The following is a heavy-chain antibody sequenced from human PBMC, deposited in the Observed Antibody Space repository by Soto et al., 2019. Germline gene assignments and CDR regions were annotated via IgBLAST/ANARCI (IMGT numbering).Heavy chain of an antibody. Sequence: QVQLVESGGGVVQPGRSLRLSCAASGFTFSSYNLHWVRQAPGKGLEWVAVISYDGSNKYYTDSVKGRFTISRDNSKNTLYLQMNSLRAEDTAVYYCARDLKWELPQDWGQGTLVTVSS. D-gene: IGHD1-26*01. J-gene: IGHJ4*02. CDR2: ISYDGSNK. CDR1: GFTFSSYN. V-gene: IGHV3-30-3*01. CDR3: ARDLKWELPQD.